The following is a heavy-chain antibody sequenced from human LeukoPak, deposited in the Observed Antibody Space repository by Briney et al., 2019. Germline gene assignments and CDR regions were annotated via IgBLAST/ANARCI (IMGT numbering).Heavy chain of an antibody. J-gene: IGHJ4*02. CDR3: TTEYSGSFSN. CDR2: FKSKTNGGTT. V-gene: IGHV3-15*01. D-gene: IGHD1-26*01. CDR1: GFSFTSYS. Sequence: GGSLRLSCAASGFSFTSYSFNWVRQVPGKGLEWIGLFKSKTNGGTTDYAAPVKGRFTMSRDDSKNTLYLQMNSLKTEDTAMYYCTTEYSGSFSNWGQGILVTVSS.